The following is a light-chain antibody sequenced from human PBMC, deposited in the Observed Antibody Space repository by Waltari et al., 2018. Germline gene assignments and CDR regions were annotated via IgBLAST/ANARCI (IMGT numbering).Light chain of an antibody. V-gene: IGLV2-8*01. CDR3: SSYAGSINWV. CDR1: SSDVGGYNS. CDR2: EVS. J-gene: IGLJ3*02. Sequence: QSALTPPPSASGSPGQSVTISCTGTSSDVGGYNSFTWYQQHPVKAPQLMIYEVSKRPSGVPDRFSGSKSGNTASLTVSGLQAEDEADYYCSSYAGSINWVFGGGTKLTVL.